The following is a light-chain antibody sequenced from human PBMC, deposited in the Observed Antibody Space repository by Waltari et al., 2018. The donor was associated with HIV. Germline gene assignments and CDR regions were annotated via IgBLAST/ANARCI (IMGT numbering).Light chain of an antibody. V-gene: IGLV3-25*03. CDR2: KDT. CDR3: LSADTSVTWV. J-gene: IGLJ3*02. Sequence: SYELTQPPSVSVSPGQTARITCSGDALPKQYAYWYQQKPGQAPVLVIYKDTERPSGIPERFSGSSSGITVTLTISGVQAEDDADYYCLSADTSVTWVFGGGTKLTVL. CDR1: ALPKQY.